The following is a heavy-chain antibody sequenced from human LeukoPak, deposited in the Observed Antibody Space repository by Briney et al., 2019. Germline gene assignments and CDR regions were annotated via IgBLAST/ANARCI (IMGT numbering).Heavy chain of an antibody. CDR2: ISSSSSAI. V-gene: IGHV3-48*02. CDR1: GFTFRTYS. Sequence: GGSLRLSCAASGFTFRTYSMNWVRQAPGKGLELVSFISSSSSAIYYTDSVKGRFTISRDNAKNSLYLQMNSLRDEDTAVYYCARDYYGSGSYEDYWGQGTLVTVSS. CDR3: ARDYYGSGSYEDY. J-gene: IGHJ4*02. D-gene: IGHD3-10*01.